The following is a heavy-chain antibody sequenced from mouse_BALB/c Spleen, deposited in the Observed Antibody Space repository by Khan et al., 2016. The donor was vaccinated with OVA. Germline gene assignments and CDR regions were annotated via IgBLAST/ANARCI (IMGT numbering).Heavy chain of an antibody. J-gene: IGHJ4*01. CDR2: ISSTGGT. Sequence: EVQLQESGPGLVKPSQSLSLTCTVTGYSITSDYAWNWIRQFPGNKLEWMGYISSTGGTGSNPSLNSRISITRDTSKNQFFLQLKSVTTEDTATYYCARSLYYSYGYALDCWGRGTSVTVSS. V-gene: IGHV3-2*02. D-gene: IGHD2-14*01. CDR1: GYSITSDYA. CDR3: ARSLYYSYGYALDC.